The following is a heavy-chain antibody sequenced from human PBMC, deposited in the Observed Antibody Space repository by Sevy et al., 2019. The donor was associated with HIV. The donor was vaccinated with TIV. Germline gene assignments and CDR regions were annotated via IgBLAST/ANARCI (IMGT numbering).Heavy chain of an antibody. CDR1: GFPFSDAW. CDR2: IKNENDGGTT. CDR3: STAWGTGSTWARAFDL. V-gene: IGHV3-15*01. D-gene: IGHD1-7*01. Sequence: GGSLRLSCAASGFPFSDAWMNWVRQAPGKGLEWVGLIKNENDGGTTDYAAPVKGRSATSRDDSKNTVYLQMSSLKTEDTGMYYCSTAWGTGSTWARAFDLWGQGTMVTVSS. J-gene: IGHJ3*01.